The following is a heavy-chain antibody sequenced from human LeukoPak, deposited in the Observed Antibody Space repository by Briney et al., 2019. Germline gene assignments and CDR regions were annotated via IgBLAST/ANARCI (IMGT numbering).Heavy chain of an antibody. CDR2: IYYSGTT. CDR1: GGSISGYY. D-gene: IGHD3-10*01. CDR3: ARYYYGSGSYPYFDY. Sequence: SETLSLTCTVSGGSISGYYWSWIRQPPGKGLEWIAYIYYSGTTSYNPSLKSRVTISADTSKSQFSLKLSSVTAADTAVYYCARYYYGSGSYPYFDYWGQGTLVTVSS. J-gene: IGHJ4*02. V-gene: IGHV4-59*12.